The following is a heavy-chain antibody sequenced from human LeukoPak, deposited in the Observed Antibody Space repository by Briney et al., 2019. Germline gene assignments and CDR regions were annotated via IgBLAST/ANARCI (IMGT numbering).Heavy chain of an antibody. CDR2: ISYDGRNN. V-gene: IGHV3-30*04. Sequence: GGSLRLSCAASGFTFSTYTLHWVRQAPGKGLEWVALISYDGRNNYYADSVKGRFTISRDNSKSSLYLQMNSLRSEDTAVYYCARPTVAASGSFDFWGQGTLVTVSS. D-gene: IGHD6-13*01. CDR1: GFTFSTYT. CDR3: ARPTVAASGSFDF. J-gene: IGHJ4*02.